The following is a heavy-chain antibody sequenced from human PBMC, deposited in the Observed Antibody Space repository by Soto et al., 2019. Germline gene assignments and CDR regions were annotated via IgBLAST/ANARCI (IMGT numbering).Heavy chain of an antibody. J-gene: IGHJ4*02. V-gene: IGHV1-69*08. CDR1: GGTFSSYT. Sequence: QVQLVQSGAEVKKPGSSVKVSCKASGGTFSSYTISWVRQAPGQGLEWMGRIIPILGIANYAQKFQGRVTITADKSTSTAYREVSSLRSEDTAVYYCAREVCSSTRCYWFDYWGQGTLVTVSS. CDR3: AREVCSSTRCYWFDY. CDR2: IIPILGIA. D-gene: IGHD2-2*01.